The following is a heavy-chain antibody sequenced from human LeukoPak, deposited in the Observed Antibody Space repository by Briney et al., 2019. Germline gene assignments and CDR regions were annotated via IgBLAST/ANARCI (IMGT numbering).Heavy chain of an antibody. V-gene: IGHV3-30*18. Sequence: GGSLRLSCAASGFTFTNYGFHWVRQAPGKGLEWVALISHDGNNEYYADSVKGRFATSRDDSKNMLYLQMHSLRAEDTAVYYCAKDPSLRVTLPVWGQGTLVTVSS. D-gene: IGHD2-21*02. J-gene: IGHJ4*02. CDR2: ISHDGNNE. CDR3: AKDPSLRVTLPV. CDR1: GFTFTNYG.